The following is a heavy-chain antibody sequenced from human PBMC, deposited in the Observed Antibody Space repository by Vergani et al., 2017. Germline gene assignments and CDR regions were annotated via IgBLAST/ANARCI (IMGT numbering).Heavy chain of an antibody. D-gene: IGHD1-26*01. Sequence: EVQLVESGGGLVQPGGSLRLSCAASGFTFSSYSMNWVRQAPGKGLEWVSYISSSSSTIYYADPVKGRFTISRDNAKNSLYLQMNSLRDEDTAVYYCARDQDRIVGTQWDAFDIWGQGTMVTVSS. V-gene: IGHV3-48*02. CDR1: GFTFSSYS. CDR3: ARDQDRIVGTQWDAFDI. CDR2: ISSSSSTI. J-gene: IGHJ3*02.